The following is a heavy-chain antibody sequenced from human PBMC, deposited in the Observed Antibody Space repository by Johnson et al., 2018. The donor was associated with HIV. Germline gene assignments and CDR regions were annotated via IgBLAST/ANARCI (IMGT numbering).Heavy chain of an antibody. CDR2: ISWISGSI. CDR1: GFTFDDYA. V-gene: IGHV3-9*01. CDR3: TICITMIVVVTTDAFDI. J-gene: IGHJ3*02. Sequence: EVQLVESGGGLVQPGRSLRLSCAASGFTFDDYAMHWVRQAPGKGLEWVSGISWISGSIGYADSVKGRFTISRDNAKNSLYLQMNSLKTEDTAVYYCTICITMIVVVTTDAFDIWGQGTMVTVSS. D-gene: IGHD3-22*01.